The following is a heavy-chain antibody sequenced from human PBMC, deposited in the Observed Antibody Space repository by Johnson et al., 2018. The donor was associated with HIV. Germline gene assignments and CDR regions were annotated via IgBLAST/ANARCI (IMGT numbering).Heavy chain of an antibody. CDR1: GFTFSSYA. J-gene: IGHJ3*02. Sequence: QMLLVESGGGVVQPGRSLRLSCAASGFTFSSYAMHWVRQAPGKGLEWVAVISYDGSNKYYADSVTGRFNNSRDNSKNTLYLQMKSLRAEDTAVYYCARGPITIFGVVTTGDAFDIWGQGTMVTVSS. CDR3: ARGPITIFGVVTTGDAFDI. V-gene: IGHV3-30-3*01. D-gene: IGHD3-3*01. CDR2: ISYDGSNK.